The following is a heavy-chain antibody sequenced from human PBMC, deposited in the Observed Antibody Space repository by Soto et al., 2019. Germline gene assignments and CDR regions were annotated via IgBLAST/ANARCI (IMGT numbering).Heavy chain of an antibody. CDR1: GFTFNSYG. Sequence: TGVFLRLSCTASGFTFNSYGSHWVRQAPGKRLEWLAVISYDGSKKYYADSVKGRFTISRDNSKNTLYLQMNSLRAEDTAVYYCAKEIGYSSGWPFDYWGQGTLVTVSS. J-gene: IGHJ4*02. V-gene: IGHV3-30*18. D-gene: IGHD6-19*01. CDR2: ISYDGSKK. CDR3: AKEIGYSSGWPFDY.